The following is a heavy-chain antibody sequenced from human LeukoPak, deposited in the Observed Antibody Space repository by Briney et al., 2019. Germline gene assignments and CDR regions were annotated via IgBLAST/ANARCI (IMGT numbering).Heavy chain of an antibody. J-gene: IGHJ2*01. Sequence: GGSLRLSCAVSGFTFRYYWMTWVRQAPGKGLEGVATIKQDGGEKYYVVSVKGRFTISRDNAKNSLYLQMNNLRAEDTAVYYYARGTTVVTQPPFDLWGRGTLVTVSS. V-gene: IGHV3-7*01. D-gene: IGHD4-23*01. CDR3: ARGTTVVTQPPFDL. CDR1: GFTFRYYW. CDR2: IKQDGGEK.